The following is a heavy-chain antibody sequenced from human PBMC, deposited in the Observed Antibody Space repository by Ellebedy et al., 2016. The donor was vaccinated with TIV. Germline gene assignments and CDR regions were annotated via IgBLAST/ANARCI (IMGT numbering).Heavy chain of an antibody. J-gene: IGHJ4*02. V-gene: IGHV1-69*04. CDR3: ARAHYGSGSYSHFDY. D-gene: IGHD3-10*01. Sequence: ASVKVSCKASGGTFSTHGISWVRQAPGQGLEWMGRIIPILGITNYAQKFQGRVTSTADTSMSTVYMELNSLRSEDTAVYYCARAHYGSGSYSHFDYWGQGTLVTVSS. CDR2: IIPILGIT. CDR1: GGTFSTHG.